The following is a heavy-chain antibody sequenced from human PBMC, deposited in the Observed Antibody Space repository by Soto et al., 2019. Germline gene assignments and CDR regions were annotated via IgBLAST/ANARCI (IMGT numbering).Heavy chain of an antibody. J-gene: IGHJ4*02. Sequence: GGSLRLSCAASGFTFTNAWMNWVRQAPGRGLEWVGRIKSKTDGGTTDYAAPVEGRFTISRDDSKSTLYLQVNSLKTEDTAVYYCTTGYCSSTSCSRYYFDCWGQGTLVTVSS. D-gene: IGHD2-2*01. CDR1: GFTFTNAW. V-gene: IGHV3-15*07. CDR2: IKSKTDGGTT. CDR3: TTGYCSSTSCSRYYFDC.